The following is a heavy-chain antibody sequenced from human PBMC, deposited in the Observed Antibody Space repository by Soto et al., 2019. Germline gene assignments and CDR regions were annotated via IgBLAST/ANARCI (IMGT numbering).Heavy chain of an antibody. Sequence: GESLDISCKGSGYSFTSYWIGWVRQMPGKGLEWMGIIYPGDSDTRYSPSFQGQVTISADKSISTAYLQWSSLKASDTAMYYCAVGHPGPGGYGGMDVWGQGTTVTVSS. CDR1: GYSFTSYW. CDR2: IYPGDSDT. D-gene: IGHD1-26*01. CDR3: AVGHPGPGGYGGMDV. V-gene: IGHV5-51*01. J-gene: IGHJ6*02.